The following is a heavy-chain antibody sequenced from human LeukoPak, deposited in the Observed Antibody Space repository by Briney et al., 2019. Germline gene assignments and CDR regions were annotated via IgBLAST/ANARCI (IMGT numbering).Heavy chain of an antibody. Sequence: PGGSLRLSCVGSGFIFSGNAMYWVCQAPGKGLEWVSYISSSASTIYYADSVKGRFTISRDNAKSSLYLQMDSLRAEDTAVYYCARGSYYYYMDVWGKGTTVTVSS. V-gene: IGHV3-48*04. J-gene: IGHJ6*03. CDR3: ARGSYYYYMDV. CDR2: ISSSASTI. CDR1: GFIFSGNA.